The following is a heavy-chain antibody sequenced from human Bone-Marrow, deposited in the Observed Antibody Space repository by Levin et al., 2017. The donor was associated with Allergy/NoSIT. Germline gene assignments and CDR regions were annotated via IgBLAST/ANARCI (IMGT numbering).Heavy chain of an antibody. CDR1: GFSFSSYE. Sequence: QSGGSLRLSCAASGFSFSSYEMNWVRQAPGKGLEWVSYISNSGSTIYYADSVKGRFTISRDNAENSLSLQMNSLRAEDTAVYYCASFGDYWGQGTLVTVPS. CDR3: ASFGDY. CDR2: ISNSGSTI. J-gene: IGHJ4*02. D-gene: IGHD3-16*01. V-gene: IGHV3-48*03.